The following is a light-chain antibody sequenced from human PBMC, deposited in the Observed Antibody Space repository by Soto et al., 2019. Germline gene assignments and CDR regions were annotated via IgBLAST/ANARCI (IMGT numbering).Light chain of an antibody. J-gene: IGKJ2*01. CDR3: QQYGSSPRT. CDR1: QSVSSSY. V-gene: IGKV3-20*01. Sequence: EIVLTQSPGTLSLSPGERATLSCRASQSVSSSYLAWYQQKPGQAPRLLIYGASSRATGIPDRFSGSGSGTDFTLTISRLEPEDFAVYYCQQYGSSPRTFGQGTMLDIK. CDR2: GAS.